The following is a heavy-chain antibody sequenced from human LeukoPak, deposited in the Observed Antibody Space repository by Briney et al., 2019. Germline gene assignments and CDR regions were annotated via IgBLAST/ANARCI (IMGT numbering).Heavy chain of an antibody. D-gene: IGHD3-3*01. CDR1: GFTFSSYW. J-gene: IGHJ4*02. V-gene: IGHV3-7*01. CDR3: ARDAGGYSTFDY. Sequence: GGSLRLSCAASGFTFSSYWISWVRQAPGKGLEWVANIKQDGSEKYYVDSVKGRFTISRDNAKTSLYLQMNSLRAEDTAVYYCARDAGGYSTFDYWGQGTLVTVSS. CDR2: IKQDGSEK.